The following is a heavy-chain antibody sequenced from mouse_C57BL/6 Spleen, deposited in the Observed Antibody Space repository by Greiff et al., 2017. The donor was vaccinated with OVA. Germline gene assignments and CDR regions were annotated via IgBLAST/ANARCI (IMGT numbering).Heavy chain of an antibody. D-gene: IGHD1-1*01. J-gene: IGHJ4*01. Sequence: QVQLKESGAELVKPGASVKLSCKASGYTFTSYWMHWVKQRPGQGLEWIGMIHPNSGSTNYNEKFKSKATLTVDKSSSTAYMQLSSLTSEDSAVYYCARSFITTVVAPYYAMDYWGQGTSVTVSS. CDR3: ARSFITTVVAPYYAMDY. CDR2: IHPNSGST. CDR1: GYTFTSYW. V-gene: IGHV1-64*01.